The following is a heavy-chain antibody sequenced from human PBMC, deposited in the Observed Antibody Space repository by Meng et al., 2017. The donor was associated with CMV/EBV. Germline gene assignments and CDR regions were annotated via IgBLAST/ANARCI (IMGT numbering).Heavy chain of an antibody. CDR2: IIPIFGTA. CDR1: GVTFSSYA. J-gene: IGHJ4*02. D-gene: IGHD1-26*01. CDR3: VGVGAVDY. V-gene: IGHV1-69*05. Sequence: VKVSCKATGVTFSSYAISWVRQAPEQGLEWMGGIIPIFGTANYAQKFQGRVTITTDESTSTAYMELSSLRSKDTAVYYCVGVGAVDYWGQGTLVTVSS.